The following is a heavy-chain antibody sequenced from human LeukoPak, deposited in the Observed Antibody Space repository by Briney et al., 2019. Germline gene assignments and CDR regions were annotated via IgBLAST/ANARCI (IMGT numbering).Heavy chain of an antibody. J-gene: IGHJ3*02. CDR1: GFTVSSNY. D-gene: IGHD2-21*02. V-gene: IGHV3-66*02. Sequence: PGGSLRLSCAASGFTVSSNYMSWVRQAPGKGLEWVSVIYSGGGTDYADSVKGRFTISRDNSKNTLYLQMNSLRPEDTAVYYCARAVGVTGIHNAFDIWGRGTMVTVSS. CDR3: ARAVGVTGIHNAFDI. CDR2: IYSGGGT.